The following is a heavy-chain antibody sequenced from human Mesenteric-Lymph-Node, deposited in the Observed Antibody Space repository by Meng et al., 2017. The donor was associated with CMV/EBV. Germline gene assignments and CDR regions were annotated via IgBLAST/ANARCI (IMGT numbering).Heavy chain of an antibody. D-gene: IGHD2-8*01. Sequence: SGGSISSTNWWTWVRQPPGKGLEWIGEIYRTGSTTYNPSLKSRVTISVDKSKNQFSLELSSVTAADTAVYYCATGRYCTNGVCYGADYWGQGTLVTVSS. CDR2: IYRTGST. CDR3: ATGRYCTNGVCYGADY. CDR1: GGSISSTNW. V-gene: IGHV4-4*02. J-gene: IGHJ4*02.